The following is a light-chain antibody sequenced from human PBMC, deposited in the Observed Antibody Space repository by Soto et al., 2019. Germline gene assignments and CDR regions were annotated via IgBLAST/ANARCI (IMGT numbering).Light chain of an antibody. CDR1: QNIYTW. J-gene: IGKJ1*01. CDR2: EAS. Sequence: IRTSQARATLSVSAGAIINITCRASQNIYTWLAWYQQKPGKAPKLLIYEASSLESGVPSRFSGSGSGTEFTLTISSLQPDDFATYYCQQYNTFWTFGQGTKVDIK. V-gene: IGKV1-5*03. CDR3: QQYNTFWT.